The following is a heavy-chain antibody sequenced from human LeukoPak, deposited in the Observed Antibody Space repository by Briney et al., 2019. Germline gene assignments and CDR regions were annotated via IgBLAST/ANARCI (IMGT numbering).Heavy chain of an antibody. D-gene: IGHD5-24*01. CDR2: ISGSGGST. J-gene: IGHJ4*02. CDR3: ARAGRDGYNYADY. Sequence: GGSLRLSCAASGFTFSSYAMSWVRQAPGKGLEWVSAISGSGGSTYYADSVKGRFTISRDNSKNTLYLQMNSLRAEDTAVYYCARAGRDGYNYADYWGQGTLVTVSS. CDR1: GFTFSSYA. V-gene: IGHV3-23*01.